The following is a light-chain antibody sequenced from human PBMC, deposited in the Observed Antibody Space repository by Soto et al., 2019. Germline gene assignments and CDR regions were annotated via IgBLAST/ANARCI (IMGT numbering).Light chain of an antibody. CDR1: QSASTNF. CDR3: QQYGTSPPT. CDR2: GAS. V-gene: IGKV3-20*01. J-gene: IGKJ1*01. Sequence: ELILPQCPATLSLSPGDRATLSCRAHQSASTNFLAWYQQKPGHAPRLLIYGASNRASGVPDRFSGSGSGADFTLTISRLEPEDFAVYFCQQYGTSPPTFGQGTKVDIK.